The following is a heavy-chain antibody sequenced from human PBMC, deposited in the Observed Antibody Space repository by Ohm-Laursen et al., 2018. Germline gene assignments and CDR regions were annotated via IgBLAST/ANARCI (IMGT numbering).Heavy chain of an antibody. J-gene: IGHJ6*02. CDR1: GFTFSDYY. CDR3: ASLKPPLYYYGMDV. V-gene: IGHV3-11*01. Sequence: SLRLSCLASGFTFSDYYMSWIRQAPGKGLEWVSYISSSGSTIYYADSVKGRFTISRDNAKNSLYLQMNSLRAEDTAVYYCASLKPPLYYYGMDVWGQGTTVTVSS. CDR2: ISSSGSTI.